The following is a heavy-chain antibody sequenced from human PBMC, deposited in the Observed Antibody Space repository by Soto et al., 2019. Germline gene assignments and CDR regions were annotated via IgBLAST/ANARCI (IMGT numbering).Heavy chain of an antibody. J-gene: IGHJ5*02. CDR3: ARDCEIPYYYGSDSYNWSDL. CDR1: GYTFTSYA. V-gene: IGHV1-3*01. Sequence: GASVKVSCKASGYTFTSYAMHWVRQAPGQRLEWMGWINAGNGNTKYSQKFQGRVTITRDTSASTAYMELSSLRSEDTAVYYCARDCEIPYYYGSDSYNWSDLCGQGTLVTVSS. D-gene: IGHD3-10*01. CDR2: INAGNGNT.